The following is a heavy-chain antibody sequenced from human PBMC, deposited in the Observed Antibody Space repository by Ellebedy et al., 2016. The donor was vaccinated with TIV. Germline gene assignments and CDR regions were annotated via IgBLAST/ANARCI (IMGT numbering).Heavy chain of an antibody. CDR2: ISYDGSNK. Sequence: GGSLRLXXAASGFTFSSYAMHWVRQAPGKGLEWVAVISYDGSNKYYADSVKGRFTISRDNSKNTLYLQMNSLRAEDTAVYYCARDGSGSQYDYWGQGTLVIVSS. CDR1: GFTFSSYA. J-gene: IGHJ4*02. CDR3: ARDGSGSQYDY. D-gene: IGHD1-26*01. V-gene: IGHV3-30*04.